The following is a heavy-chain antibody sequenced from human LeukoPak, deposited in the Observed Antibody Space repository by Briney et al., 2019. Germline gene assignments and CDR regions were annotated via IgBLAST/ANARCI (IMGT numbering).Heavy chain of an antibody. CDR2: ISSSGNTI. D-gene: IGHD4-17*01. CDR3: ARDSTGASRYFDY. V-gene: IGHV3-48*03. Sequence: GGSLRLSCAASGFPFSSFEMNWVRQAPGKGLEWVSYISSSGNTIYYADSVKGRFTISRDNAKNSLNLQMNSLRAEDTAVYYCARDSTGASRYFDYWGQGTLGTVSS. CDR1: GFPFSSFE. J-gene: IGHJ4*02.